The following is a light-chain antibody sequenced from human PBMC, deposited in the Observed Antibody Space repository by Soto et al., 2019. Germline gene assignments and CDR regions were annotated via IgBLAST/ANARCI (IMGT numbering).Light chain of an antibody. CDR2: GAS. Sequence: EIVLTQSSGTLSLSPGERATLSCRASHNVSSTYLAWYQQKPGQAPRLLIYGASSRATGIPDRFSGSGSGTDFTLTISRLEPEDFAVYYCQQYGGSPPITFGQGTRLEIK. V-gene: IGKV3-20*01. J-gene: IGKJ5*01. CDR3: QQYGGSPPIT. CDR1: HNVSSTY.